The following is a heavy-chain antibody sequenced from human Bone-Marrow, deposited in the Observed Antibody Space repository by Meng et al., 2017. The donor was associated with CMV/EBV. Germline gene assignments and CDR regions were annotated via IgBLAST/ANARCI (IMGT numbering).Heavy chain of an antibody. J-gene: IGHJ5*02. CDR3: ARTARPSAWCAP. CDR1: GYTFTSYG. V-gene: IGHV1-69*05. Sequence: SVKVSCKASGYTFTSYGISWVRQAPGQGLEWMGGIIPIFGTANYAQKFQGRVTITTDESTSTDYMELSSLRAEDTAVYYCARTARPSAWCAPWGQGTLVTVSS. D-gene: IGHD6-6*01. CDR2: IIPIFGTA.